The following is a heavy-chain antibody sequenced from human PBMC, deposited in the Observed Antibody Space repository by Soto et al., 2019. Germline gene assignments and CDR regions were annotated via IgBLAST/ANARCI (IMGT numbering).Heavy chain of an antibody. D-gene: IGHD7-27*01. V-gene: IGHV4-59*01. CDR1: GGSINSYY. Sequence: QVQLQESGPRLVKPSETLSVTCNVSGGSINSYYWSWIRQSPGKGLEWIGYVYHTGDTNYNPSLKSRVTISVDPSKSQFSLKLSFVTAADTAVYFCARLGASRTLVWGQGTMVTVSS. J-gene: IGHJ3*01. CDR2: VYHTGDT. CDR3: ARLGASRTLV.